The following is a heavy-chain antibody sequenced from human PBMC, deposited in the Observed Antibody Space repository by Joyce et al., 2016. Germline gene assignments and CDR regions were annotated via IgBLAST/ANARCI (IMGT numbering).Heavy chain of an antibody. CDR3: ARDLVAMGYYGMDV. V-gene: IGHV3-66*02. Sequence: SGGGLVQPGGSLRLSCAASGFTVSSNYMSWVRQAPGKGLEWVSVIYSGDTTYYADSVKGRFTISRDNSKNTLYRQMNSLRAEDTAVYYCARDLVAMGYYGMDVWGQGTTVTVSS. J-gene: IGHJ6*02. D-gene: IGHD2-15*01. CDR2: IYSGDTT. CDR1: GFTVSSNY.